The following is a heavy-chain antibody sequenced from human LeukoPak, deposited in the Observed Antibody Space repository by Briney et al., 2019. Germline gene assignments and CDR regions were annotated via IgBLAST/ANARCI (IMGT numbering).Heavy chain of an antibody. Sequence: PGGSLRLSCAASGFTFSTYSINWVRQAPGKGLEWLSYISDSSTTIYYADSVKGRFTISRDNAKNSVYLQMSSLRDEDTAVYYCAKDQRRGYSYGFDYWGQGTLVTVSS. J-gene: IGHJ4*02. D-gene: IGHD5-18*01. V-gene: IGHV3-48*02. CDR1: GFTFSTYS. CDR2: ISDSSTTI. CDR3: AKDQRRGYSYGFDY.